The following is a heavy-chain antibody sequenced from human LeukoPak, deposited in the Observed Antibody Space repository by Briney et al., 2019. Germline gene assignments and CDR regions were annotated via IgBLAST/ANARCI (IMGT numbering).Heavy chain of an antibody. D-gene: IGHD6-13*01. Sequence: SETLSLTCAVSGGSISSSNRWSWVRQPPGKGLEWIGEIYHSGSTNYNPSLKSRVTISVDTSKNQFSLKLSSVTAADTAVYYCARDRVGSLDAFDIWGQGTMVTVSS. CDR2: IYHSGST. CDR1: GGSISSSNR. V-gene: IGHV4-4*02. J-gene: IGHJ3*02. CDR3: ARDRVGSLDAFDI.